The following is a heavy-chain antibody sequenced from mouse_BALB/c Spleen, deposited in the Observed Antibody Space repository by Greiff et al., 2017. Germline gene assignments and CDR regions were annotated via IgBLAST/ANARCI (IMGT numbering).Heavy chain of an antibody. CDR2: ISDGGSYT. Sequence: EVKLVESGGGLVKPGGSLKLSCAASGFTFSDYYMYWVRQTPEKRLEWVATISDGGSYTYYPDSVKGRFTISRDNAKNNLYLQMSSLKSEDTAMYYCARSYYGYDPLYAMDYWGQGTSVTVSS. CDR3: ARSYYGYDPLYAMDY. D-gene: IGHD2-2*01. V-gene: IGHV5-4*02. J-gene: IGHJ4*01. CDR1: GFTFSDYY.